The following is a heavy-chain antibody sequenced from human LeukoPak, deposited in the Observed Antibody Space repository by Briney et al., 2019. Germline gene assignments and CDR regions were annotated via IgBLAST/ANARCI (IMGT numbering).Heavy chain of an antibody. D-gene: IGHD3-22*01. J-gene: IGHJ4*02. Sequence: ASVKVSCKASGGTFGSYAISWVRQAPGQGLEWMGGIIPIFGTANYAQKFQGRVTITADGSTSTAYMELSSLRSEDTAVYYCAIFNSGYSPFDYWGQGTLVTVSS. CDR1: GGTFGSYA. V-gene: IGHV1-69*13. CDR2: IIPIFGTA. CDR3: AIFNSGYSPFDY.